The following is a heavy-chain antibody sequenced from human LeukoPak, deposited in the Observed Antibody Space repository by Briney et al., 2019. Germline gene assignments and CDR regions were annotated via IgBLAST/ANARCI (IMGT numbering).Heavy chain of an antibody. J-gene: IGHJ6*02. D-gene: IGHD3/OR15-3a*01. CDR2: IWYDESNK. Sequence: PGRSLRLSCAASGFTFSSYGMHWVRQAPGKGLEWVAVIWYDESNKYYADSVKGRFTISRDNSKNTLYLQMNSLRAEDTAVYYCARVVGLVNYYYYYGLDVWGQGTTVTVSS. CDR3: ARVVGLVNYYYYYGLDV. CDR1: GFTFSSYG. V-gene: IGHV3-33*01.